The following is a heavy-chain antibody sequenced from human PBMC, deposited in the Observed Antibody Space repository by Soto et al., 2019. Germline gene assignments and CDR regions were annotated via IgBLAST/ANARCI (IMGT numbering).Heavy chain of an antibody. CDR2: IYYTGRT. CDR1: GGSISSYY. D-gene: IGHD3-10*01. CDR3: ARGSLWFGALGADDP. V-gene: IGHV4-59*01. Sequence: QVQLQESGPGLVKPSETPSLTCTGSGGSISSYYWSWIRQPPGKGLEWIGYIYYTGRTNYNPSLNSRVTISLDTSKSQFSLKLSSVTAADTAVYYCARGSLWFGALGADDPWGQGTLVSVSS. J-gene: IGHJ5*02.